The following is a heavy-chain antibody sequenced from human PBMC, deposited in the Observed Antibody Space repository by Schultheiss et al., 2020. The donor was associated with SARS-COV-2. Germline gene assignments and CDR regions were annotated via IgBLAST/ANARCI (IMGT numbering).Heavy chain of an antibody. CDR1: GYSISSGYY. CDR2: IYHSGST. J-gene: IGHJ4*02. CDR3: ARELDTAMAL. D-gene: IGHD5-18*01. Sequence: SQTLSLTCAVSGYSISSGYYWGWIRQPPGKGLEWIGSIYHSGSTYYNPSLKTRVTISVDTSKNQFSLKVSSVTAADTAVYYCARELDTAMALWGQGTLVTVSS. V-gene: IGHV4-38-2*02.